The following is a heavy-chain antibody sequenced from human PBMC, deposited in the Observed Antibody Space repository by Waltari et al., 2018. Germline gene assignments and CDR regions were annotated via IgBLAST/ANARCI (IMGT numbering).Heavy chain of an antibody. Sequence: QMQLVQSGPEVKKPGTSVKVYCKASGFTFISSVMQWVRQARGQRLAWIGWIVVGTGNTNYAQTFQDRVTFTRDMSTSTAYMELSSLRSEDTAVYYCAASYYDSSGYNRYYYYMDVWGKGTTVTVSS. D-gene: IGHD3-22*01. CDR3: AASYYDSSGYNRYYYYMDV. V-gene: IGHV1-58*02. CDR1: GFTFISSV. J-gene: IGHJ6*03. CDR2: IVVGTGNT.